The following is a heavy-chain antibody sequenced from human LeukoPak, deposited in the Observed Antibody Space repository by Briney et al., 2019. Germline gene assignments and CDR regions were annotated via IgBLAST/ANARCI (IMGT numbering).Heavy chain of an antibody. CDR2: INPNSGGT. CDR1: GYTFTGYY. V-gene: IGHV1-2*02. CDR3: ARDFAMIVVVNAFDI. D-gene: IGHD3-22*01. Sequence: GSVKVSCKASGYTFTGYYMHWVRQAPGQGLEWMGWINPNSGGTDYAQKFQGRVTMTRDTSISTAYMELSRLRSDDTAVYYCARDFAMIVVVNAFDIWGQGTMVTVSS. J-gene: IGHJ3*02.